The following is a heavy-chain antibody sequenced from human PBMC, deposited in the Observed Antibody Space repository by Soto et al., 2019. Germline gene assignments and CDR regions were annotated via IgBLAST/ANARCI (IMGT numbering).Heavy chain of an antibody. CDR3: ARRVSEIYGLFDY. D-gene: IGHD4-17*01. J-gene: IGHJ4*02. CDR2: IYYSGST. Sequence: QVQLQESGPGLVKPSETLSLTCTVSGGSISSYYWSWIRQPPGKGLEWIGYIYYSGSTNYHPSLKSRVNISVDTSKNQFSLKLSSVTAADTAVSYCARRVSEIYGLFDYWGQGTLVTVSS. V-gene: IGHV4-59*01. CDR1: GGSISSYY.